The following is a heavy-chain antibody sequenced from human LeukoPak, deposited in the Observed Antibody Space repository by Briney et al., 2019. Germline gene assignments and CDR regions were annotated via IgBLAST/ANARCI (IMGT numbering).Heavy chain of an antibody. J-gene: IGHJ5*02. CDR3: ARGPYCSSTSCYRNWFDP. CDR1: GYTFTSYG. V-gene: IGHV1-69*04. CDR2: IIPILGIA. D-gene: IGHD2-2*01. Sequence: EASVKVSCKASGYTFTSYGISWVRQAPGQGLEWMGRIIPILGIANYAQKFQGRVTITADKSTSTAYMELSSLRSEDTAVYYCARGPYCSSTSCYRNWFDPWGQGTLVTVSS.